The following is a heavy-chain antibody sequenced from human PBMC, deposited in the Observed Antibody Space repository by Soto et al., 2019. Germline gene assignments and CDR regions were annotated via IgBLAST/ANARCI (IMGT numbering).Heavy chain of an antibody. CDR2: IIPIFDTA. CDR1: GGTFSDST. V-gene: IGHV1-69*01. Sequence: QVQLVQSGAELRKPGSSVKVSCKASGGTFSDSTINWVRQAPGQRLEWMGGIIPIFDTANYAEKFQGRVTINADEYTSTSFMEVSSLRSEDTVVYYCARNGTLTGYSYGMDVWGQGTMVTVSS. J-gene: IGHJ6*02. D-gene: IGHD1-1*01. CDR3: ARNGTLTGYSYGMDV.